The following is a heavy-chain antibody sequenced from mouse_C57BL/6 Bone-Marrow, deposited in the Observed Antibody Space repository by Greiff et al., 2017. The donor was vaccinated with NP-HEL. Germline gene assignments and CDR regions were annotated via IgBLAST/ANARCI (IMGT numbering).Heavy chain of an antibody. D-gene: IGHD1-1*01. J-gene: IGHJ4*01. CDR1: GYTFTSYW. V-gene: IGHV1-61*01. Sequence: QVQLQQPGAELVRPGSSVKLSCKASGYTFTSYWMDWVKQRPGQGLEWIGNIYPSDSETHYNQKFKDKATLTVDKSSSTAYMQLSSLTSEDSAVYDCARRGLYYGSSYDYAMDYWGQGTSVTVSS. CDR3: ARRGLYYGSSYDYAMDY. CDR2: IYPSDSET.